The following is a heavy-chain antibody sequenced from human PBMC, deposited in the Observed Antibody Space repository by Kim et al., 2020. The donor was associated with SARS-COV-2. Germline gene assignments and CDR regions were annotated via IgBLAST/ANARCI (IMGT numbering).Heavy chain of an antibody. V-gene: IGHV3-48*02. Sequence: GGSLRLSCAASGFTFSDFNMNWVRQAPGKGLEWVSFIGRGGTNIHYADSVKGRVTISRDNAKNSLYLQMNSLRDEDTAVYYCARTNLMDVWGQGTTVTVSS. J-gene: IGHJ6*02. CDR1: GFTFSDFN. D-gene: IGHD2-8*01. CDR2: IGRGGTNI. CDR3: ARTNLMDV.